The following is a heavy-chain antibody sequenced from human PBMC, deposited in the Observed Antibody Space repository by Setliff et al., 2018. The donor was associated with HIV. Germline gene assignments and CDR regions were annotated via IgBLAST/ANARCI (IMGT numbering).Heavy chain of an antibody. J-gene: IGHJ3*02. CDR1: GFTFTNSA. V-gene: IGHV1-58*01. D-gene: IGHD1-7*01. CDR3: AADPQTGTTSYDAFDI. Sequence: ASVKVSCKASGFTFTNSAVQWVRQARGQRLEWIGWIVVGSGNTNYAQKFQERVTITRDMSTSRAYMELSGLRTEDTAVYYCAADPQTGTTSYDAFDIWGQGTVVT. CDR2: IVVGSGNT.